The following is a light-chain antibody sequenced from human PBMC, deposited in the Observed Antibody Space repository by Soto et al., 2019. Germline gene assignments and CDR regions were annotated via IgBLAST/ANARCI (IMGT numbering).Light chain of an antibody. V-gene: IGKV4-1*01. Sequence: DIVMTQSPDSLAVSLGERATINCKSSQSVLHSPTNNNYLAWYQKKPGQPPKLLIYWASTRESGVPDRFSGSGSRTYFTLTINSLQAEDASLYYCHQYYSIPRTFGQDTKLDIK. CDR1: QSVLHSPTNNNY. CDR3: HQYYSIPRT. CDR2: WAS. J-gene: IGKJ1*01.